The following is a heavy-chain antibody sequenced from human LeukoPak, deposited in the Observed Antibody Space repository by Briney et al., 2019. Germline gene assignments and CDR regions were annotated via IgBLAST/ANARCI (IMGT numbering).Heavy chain of an antibody. J-gene: IGHJ6*02. V-gene: IGHV3-48*03. CDR3: ARVGGSGSYWYYYGMDV. D-gene: IGHD3-10*01. CDR1: GFTFCSYE. CDR2: ISSSGSNI. Sequence: AGGSLRLSCAASGFTFCSYEMKWARQAPGKGREGVSYISSSGSNIYYAVSVKGRFTISRHNHKNSLYLQMNSLRAEDTAVYYCARVGGSGSYWYYYGMDVWRQATTVTVSS.